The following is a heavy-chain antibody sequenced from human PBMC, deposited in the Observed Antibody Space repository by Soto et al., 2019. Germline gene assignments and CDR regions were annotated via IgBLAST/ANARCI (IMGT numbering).Heavy chain of an antibody. CDR2: MNPNSGNT. CDR1: GYTFTSYD. D-gene: IGHD3-3*01. V-gene: IGHV1-8*01. J-gene: IGHJ4*02. CDR3: ARRTKRDRILDY. Sequence: ASVKVSCKASGYTFTSYDINWVRQATGQGLEWMGWMNPNSGNTGYAQKFQGRVTMTRNTSISTAYMELSSLRSEDTAVYYCARRTKRDRILDYWGQGTVVTVSS.